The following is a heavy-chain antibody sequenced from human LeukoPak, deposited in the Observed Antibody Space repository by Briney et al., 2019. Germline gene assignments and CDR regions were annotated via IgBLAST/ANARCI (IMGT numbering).Heavy chain of an antibody. Sequence: SETLSLTCTVSGGSISSGSYYWSWIRQPAGKGLEWIGRIYTSGSTNYNPSLKSRVTISVDTSKNQFSLKLSSVTAADTAVYYCARDPRRGGDDYWGQGTLVTVSS. D-gene: IGHD2-21*01. CDR2: IYTSGST. V-gene: IGHV4-61*02. J-gene: IGHJ4*02. CDR1: GGSISSGSYY. CDR3: ARDPRRGGDDY.